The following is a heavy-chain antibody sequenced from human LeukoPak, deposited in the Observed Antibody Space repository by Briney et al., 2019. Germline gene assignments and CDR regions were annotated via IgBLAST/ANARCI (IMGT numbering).Heavy chain of an antibody. V-gene: IGHV3-30*04. CDR2: ISYDGRNK. Sequence: PGGSLRLSCAASGFTFSSFAIHWVRQAPGKGLDWVAIISYDGRNKYYADSVKGQFTISRDNSKSTLYLQMNSLRVEDTAVYYCARGYSSGSHAFDIWGQGTTVTVSS. CDR1: GFTFSSFA. D-gene: IGHD5-18*01. CDR3: ARGYSSGSHAFDI. J-gene: IGHJ3*02.